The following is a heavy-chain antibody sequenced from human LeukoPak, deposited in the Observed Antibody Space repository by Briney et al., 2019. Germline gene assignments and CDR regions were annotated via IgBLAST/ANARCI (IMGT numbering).Heavy chain of an antibody. CDR2: INAGSGTT. CDR3: TRDGVGASPDY. V-gene: IGHV1-46*01. J-gene: IGHJ4*02. Sequence: ASVKVSCKASGYTFTTYYIHWIRQAPGQDLEWIGTINAGSGTTGYAQKFQGRLTMTRDTPTSTVYMDLSGLTVEDTAVYYCTRDGVGASPDYWGQGTLVAVSS. D-gene: IGHD1-26*01. CDR1: GYTFTTYY.